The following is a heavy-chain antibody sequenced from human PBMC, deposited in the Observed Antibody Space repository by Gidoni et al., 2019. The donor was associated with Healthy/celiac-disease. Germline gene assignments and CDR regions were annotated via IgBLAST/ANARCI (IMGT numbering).Heavy chain of an antibody. J-gene: IGHJ3*02. Sequence: EVQLVESGGGLVQPGGSLRLSCAASGFTFSSYSLNWVRQAPGKGLEWVSYISSSSSTIYYADSVKGRFTISRDNAKNSLYLQMNSLRDEDTAVYYCARDPVGGYCSGGSCYSDAFDIWGQGTMVTVSS. CDR1: GFTFSSYS. D-gene: IGHD2-15*01. CDR3: ARDPVGGYCSGGSCYSDAFDI. CDR2: ISSSSSTI. V-gene: IGHV3-48*02.